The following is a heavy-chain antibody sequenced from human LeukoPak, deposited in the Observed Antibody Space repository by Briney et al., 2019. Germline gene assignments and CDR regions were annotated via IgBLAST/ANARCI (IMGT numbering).Heavy chain of an antibody. CDR1: GFTFSSYS. V-gene: IGHV3-21*01. Sequence: KPGGSLRLSCAASGFTFSSYSMNWVRQAPGKGLEWVSSISSSSSYIYYADSVKGRFTTSRDNAKNSLYLQMNSLRAEDTAVYYCARDPNDYYDSSGYHSGRGLLQHWGQGTLVTVSS. CDR2: ISSSSSYI. CDR3: ARDPNDYYDSSGYHSGRGLLQH. D-gene: IGHD3-22*01. J-gene: IGHJ1*01.